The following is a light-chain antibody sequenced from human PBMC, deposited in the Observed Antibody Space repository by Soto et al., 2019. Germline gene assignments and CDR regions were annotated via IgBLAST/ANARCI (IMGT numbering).Light chain of an antibody. Sequence: EIVLTQSPGTLSLSPGERATLSCRASQSVTSSLVWYQQKPGQAPRLLMYDASNRATGIPARFSGSGSGTDFTLTISSLEPEDYAVYYCQQRSTWPRTFVGGTKVE. J-gene: IGKJ4*01. CDR3: QQRSTWPRT. CDR2: DAS. V-gene: IGKV3-11*01. CDR1: QSVTSS.